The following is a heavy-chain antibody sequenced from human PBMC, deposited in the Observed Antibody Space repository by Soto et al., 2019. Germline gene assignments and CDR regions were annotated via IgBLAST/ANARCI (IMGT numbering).Heavy chain of an antibody. V-gene: IGHV3-23*01. D-gene: IGHD5-12*01. CDR1: GFTFSSYA. CDR2: ISGSGGST. CDR3: AKDQGYGYYYYYGMDV. J-gene: IGHJ6*02. Sequence: EVQLLESGGGLVQPGGSLRLSCAASGFTFSSYAMSWVRQAPGKGLEWVSAISGSGGSTYYADSVKGRLTISRDNSKNTLYLQMNSLRAEATAVYYCAKDQGYGYYYYYGMDVWGQGTTVTVSS.